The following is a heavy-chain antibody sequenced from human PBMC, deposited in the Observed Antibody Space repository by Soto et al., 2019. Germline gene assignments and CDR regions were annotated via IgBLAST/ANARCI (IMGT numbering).Heavy chain of an antibody. Sequence: PXXSLKISCKTSRYSFSSYWIHWVRQMPGKELEWIDQSXSYTNXSPSFQGHVTXXADKSISXXYLQWSRLKASDTAMYYCARTMVRGVGYYGMDVWGQGTTVTVSS. CDR1: RYSFSSYW. J-gene: IGHJ6*02. CDR2: DQSXSYT. CDR3: ARTMVRGVGYYGMDV. D-gene: IGHD3-10*01. V-gene: IGHV5-10-1*01.